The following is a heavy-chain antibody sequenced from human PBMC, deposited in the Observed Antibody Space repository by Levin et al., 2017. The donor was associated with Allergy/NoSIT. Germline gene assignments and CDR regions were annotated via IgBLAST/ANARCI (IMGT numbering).Heavy chain of an antibody. D-gene: IGHD4-17*01. CDR3: ARLPKYGDYIDY. Sequence: SCAASGFTVSSNYMSWVRQAPGKGLEWVSVIYSGGSTYYADSVKGRFTISRDNSKNTLYLQMNSLRAEDTAVYYCARLPKYGDYIDYWGQGTLVTVSS. CDR1: GFTVSSNY. CDR2: IYSGGST. V-gene: IGHV3-53*01. J-gene: IGHJ4*02.